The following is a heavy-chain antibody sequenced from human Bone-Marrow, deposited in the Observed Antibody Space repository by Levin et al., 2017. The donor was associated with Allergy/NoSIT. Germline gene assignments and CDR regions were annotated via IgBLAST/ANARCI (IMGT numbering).Heavy chain of an antibody. CDR2: ISGRTGHT. V-gene: IGHV3-23*01. J-gene: IGHJ4*02. D-gene: IGHD5-24*01. Sequence: GESLKISCTASGFNFSNYAMSWVRQGPGKGLEWVSAISGRTGHTYYAESVKGRFTISRDNSRNTLYLQMNSLRPGDTAVYFCAKDLWEMATPYYFDFWGQGSLVVVSS. CDR1: GFNFSNYA. CDR3: AKDLWEMATPYYFDF.